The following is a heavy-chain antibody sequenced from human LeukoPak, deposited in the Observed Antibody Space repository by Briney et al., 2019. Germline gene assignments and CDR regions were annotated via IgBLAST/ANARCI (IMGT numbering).Heavy chain of an antibody. V-gene: IGHV1-8*01. CDR2: MRPNSGKT. J-gene: IGHJ4*02. D-gene: IGHD1-26*01. CDR1: GYPFINYD. CDR3: ARERGGQAGSYFPS. Sequence: ASVKVSCKTSGYPFINYDINWVRQAPGQGLEWMGWMRPNSGKTGFAQKFQGRITMTRNISINTAYMELSSLRFDDTAVYFCARERGGQAGSYFPSWGQGTLVTVSS.